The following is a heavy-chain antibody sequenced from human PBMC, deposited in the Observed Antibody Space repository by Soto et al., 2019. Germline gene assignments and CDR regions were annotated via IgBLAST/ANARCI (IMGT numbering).Heavy chain of an antibody. Sequence: QVQLVESGGDLVKPGGSLRLSRAASGFTFSDYYMSWIRQNAGKGLEWVSYLTPSGHATVYADSVRGRFTTSRDKNKNPLYLQMNSLRVEDTGVYYCARAIRGYGSYGGYLGQGTLVTVPS. D-gene: IGHD5-12*01. J-gene: IGHJ4*02. CDR3: ARAIRGYGSYGGY. V-gene: IGHV3-11*04. CDR2: LTPSGHAT. CDR1: GFTFSDYY.